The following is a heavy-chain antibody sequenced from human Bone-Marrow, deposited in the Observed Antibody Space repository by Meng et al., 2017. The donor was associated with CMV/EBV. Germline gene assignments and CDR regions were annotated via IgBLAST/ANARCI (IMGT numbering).Heavy chain of an antibody. V-gene: IGHV4-34*01. CDR3: ARGIMNTVTQGRRAETN. J-gene: IGHJ4*02. CDR2: INHSGST. Sequence: SETLSLTCAVYGGSFSGYYWSWIRQPPGKGLEWIGEINHSGSTNYNPSLKSRVTISVDTSKNQFSLKLSSVTAADTAVDYCARGIMNTVTQGRRAETNWGQGMLVTVSS. CDR1: GGSFSGYY. D-gene: IGHD4-11*01.